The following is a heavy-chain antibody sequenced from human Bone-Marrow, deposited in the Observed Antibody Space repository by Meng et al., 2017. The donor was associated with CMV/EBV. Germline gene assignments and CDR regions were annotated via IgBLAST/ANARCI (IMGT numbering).Heavy chain of an antibody. V-gene: IGHV3-21*01. J-gene: IGHJ6*02. D-gene: IGHD3-3*01. CDR1: GFTFSSYS. CDR3: ARDFSYGMDV. CDR2: ISSSSSYI. Sequence: GESLKISCAASGFTFSSYSMNWVRQAPGKGLEWVSSISSSSSYIYYADSVKGRFTISRDNAKNSLYLQMNSLRAEDTAVYYCARDFSYGMDVWGQGTLVTVSS.